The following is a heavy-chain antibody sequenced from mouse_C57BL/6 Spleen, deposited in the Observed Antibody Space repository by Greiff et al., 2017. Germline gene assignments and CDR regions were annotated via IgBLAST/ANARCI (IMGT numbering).Heavy chain of an antibody. CDR2: ISGGGGNT. CDR3: ARNYGSSPFDY. J-gene: IGHJ2*01. D-gene: IGHD1-1*01. CDR1: GFTFSSYT. V-gene: IGHV5-9*01. Sequence: DVKLVESGGGLVKPGGSLKLSCAASGFTFSSYTMSWVRQTPEKRLEWVATISGGGGNTYYPDSVTGRFTISRDNAKNTLYLQMSSLRSEDTALYYCARNYGSSPFDYWGQGTTLTVSS.